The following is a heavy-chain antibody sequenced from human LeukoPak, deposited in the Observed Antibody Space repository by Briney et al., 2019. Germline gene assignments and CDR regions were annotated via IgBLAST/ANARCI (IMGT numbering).Heavy chain of an antibody. V-gene: IGHV4-38-2*02. CDR2: INHSGST. CDR3: ARFSSYYDSSLHYVDH. Sequence: SETLSLTCTVSGYSISSGYYWGWIRQPPGKGLEWIGEINHSGSTNYNPSLKSRVTMSVDTSNNQFSLRLSSVTAADTAVYYCARFSSYYDSSLHYVDHWGQGTLVSVSA. D-gene: IGHD3-22*01. J-gene: IGHJ4*02. CDR1: GYSISSGYY.